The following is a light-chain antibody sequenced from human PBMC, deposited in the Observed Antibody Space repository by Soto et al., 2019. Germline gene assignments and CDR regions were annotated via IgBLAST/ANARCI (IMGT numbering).Light chain of an antibody. CDR1: SSNIESNT. V-gene: IGLV1-44*01. CDR2: NNN. Sequence: QSVLTQPPSASTTPGQRVTISCSGSSSNIESNTVNWYQQLPGTAPKLLIYNNNQRPSGVPDRISGSKSATSASLAISGLQSEDEADYYCAAWDDSLNGVLFGGGSKVTVL. CDR3: AAWDDSLNGVL. J-gene: IGLJ2*01.